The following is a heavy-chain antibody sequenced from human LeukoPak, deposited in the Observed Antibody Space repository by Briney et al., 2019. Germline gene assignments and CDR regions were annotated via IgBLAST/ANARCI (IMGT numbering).Heavy chain of an antibody. V-gene: IGHV3-23*01. CDR3: ANRKRSTVPTDY. CDR2: ISGSGGST. D-gene: IGHD4-17*01. J-gene: IGHJ4*02. CDR1: GFTFSSYA. Sequence: GGSLRLSCAASGFTFSSYAMSWVRQAPGKGLKWVSAISGSGGSTYYADSVKGRFTISRDNSKNTLYLQMNSLRAEDTAVYYCANRKRSTVPTDYWGQGTLVTVSS.